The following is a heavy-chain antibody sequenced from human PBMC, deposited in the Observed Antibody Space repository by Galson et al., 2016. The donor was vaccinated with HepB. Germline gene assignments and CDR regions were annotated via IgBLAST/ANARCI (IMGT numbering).Heavy chain of an antibody. CDR3: AKGNIVQVPAAPYA. J-gene: IGHJ5*02. D-gene: IGHD2-2*01. CDR1: GFTFSNYA. V-gene: IGHV3-23*01. CDR2: ISGCGDTT. Sequence: SLRLSCAASGFTFSNYAMSWVRQAPGKGLEWVSPISGCGDTTYDADAVRGRFTISRDNSRNTLSLQMDSLRAEDSAIYYCAKGNIVQVPAAPYAWGQGALVTVSS.